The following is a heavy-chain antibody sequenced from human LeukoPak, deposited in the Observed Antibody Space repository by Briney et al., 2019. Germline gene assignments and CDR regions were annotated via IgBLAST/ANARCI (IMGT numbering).Heavy chain of an antibody. D-gene: IGHD2-2*01. Sequence: GGSLRLSCAASGFTFSSYAMSWVRQAPGKGLEWVSAISGSGGSTYYADSVKGRFTISRDNSKNTLYLQMNSLRAEDTAVYYCTRGVPPSHSSSTSCYLGALDIWGQGTMVTVSS. CDR2: ISGSGGST. CDR3: TRGVPPSHSSSTSCYLGALDI. J-gene: IGHJ3*02. CDR1: GFTFSSYA. V-gene: IGHV3-23*01.